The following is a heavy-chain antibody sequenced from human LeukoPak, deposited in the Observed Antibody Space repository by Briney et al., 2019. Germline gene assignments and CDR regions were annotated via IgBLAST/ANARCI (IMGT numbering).Heavy chain of an antibody. Sequence: GGSLRLSCAASGFTFSSYATHWVRQAPGKGLEWVAVISYDGSNKYYADSVKGRFTISRDNSKNTLYLQMNSLRAEDTAVYYCARARSYYYMDVWGKGTTVTISS. CDR2: ISYDGSNK. CDR3: ARARSYYYMDV. J-gene: IGHJ6*03. CDR1: GFTFSSYA. V-gene: IGHV3-30*14.